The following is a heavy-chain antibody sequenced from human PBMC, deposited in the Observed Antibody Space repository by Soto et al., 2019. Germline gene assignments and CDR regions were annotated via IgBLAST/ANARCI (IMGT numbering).Heavy chain of an antibody. J-gene: IGHJ3*02. Sequence: QEQLVESGGGVVQPGRSLRLSCVASGFTFSDDGFHWVRQAPGKGLEWVAFISYDGNKKFHADSVKGRFTISRDDSKNTLYLQMNSLRVDDTAVYYCARDSGYGGSGDPFDIWCQGTTVTVSS. V-gene: IGHV3-30-3*01. D-gene: IGHD5-18*01. CDR3: ARDSGYGGSGDPFDI. CDR1: GFTFSDDG. CDR2: ISYDGNKK.